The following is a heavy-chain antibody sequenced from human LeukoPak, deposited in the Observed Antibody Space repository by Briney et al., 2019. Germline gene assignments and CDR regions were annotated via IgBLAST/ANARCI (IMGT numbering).Heavy chain of an antibody. D-gene: IGHD6-19*01. CDR1: GGSISSSSYY. Sequence: SETLSLTCTVSGGSISSSSYYWGWLRQPPGKGLEWIGSIYYSGSTYYNPSLKSRVTISVDTSKNQFSLKLSSVTAADTAVYYCARHNGSGRVGIRIDYWGQGTLVTVSS. V-gene: IGHV4-39*01. CDR3: ARHNGSGRVGIRIDY. CDR2: IYYSGST. J-gene: IGHJ4*02.